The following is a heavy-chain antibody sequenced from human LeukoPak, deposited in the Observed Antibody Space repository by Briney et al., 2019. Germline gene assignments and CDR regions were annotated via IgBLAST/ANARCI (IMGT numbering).Heavy chain of an antibody. CDR3: ARDKRGSRNWFDP. CDR1: GGTFSSYA. J-gene: IGHJ5*02. Sequence: ASVKVSCKASGGTFSSYAISWVRQAPGQGLEWMGGIIPIFGTANYAQKFQGRVTITADESTSTAYMELSSLRSEDTAVYYCARDKRGSRNWFDPRGQGTLVTVSS. D-gene: IGHD3-16*01. CDR2: IIPIFGTA. V-gene: IGHV1-69*13.